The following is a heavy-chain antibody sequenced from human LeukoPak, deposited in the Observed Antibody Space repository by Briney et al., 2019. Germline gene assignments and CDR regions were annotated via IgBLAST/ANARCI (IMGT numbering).Heavy chain of an antibody. CDR1: GGTFSSYA. V-gene: IGHV1-69*05. CDR2: IIPIFGTA. Sequence: VASVKVSCKASGGTFSSYAISWVRQAPGQGLEWMGGIIPIFGTANYAQKFQGRVTITTDESTSTAYMELSSLRSEDTAVYYCARGPVRNFWSGPLPPPSEYFQHWGQGTLVTVSS. D-gene: IGHD3-3*01. CDR3: ARGPVRNFWSGPLPPPSEYFQH. J-gene: IGHJ1*01.